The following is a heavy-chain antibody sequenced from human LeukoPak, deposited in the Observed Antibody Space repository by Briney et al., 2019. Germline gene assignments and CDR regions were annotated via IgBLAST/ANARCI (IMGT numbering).Heavy chain of an antibody. J-gene: IGHJ4*02. CDR1: GGSISSGGYY. D-gene: IGHD3-3*01. Sequence: SETLSLTCTVSGGSISSGGYYWSWIRQHPGKGLEWIGYIYYSGSTYYNPSLKSRVTISVDTSKNQFSLKLGSVTAADTAVYYCARAASPDFWSGYYMNYFDYWGQGTLVTVSS. CDR3: ARAASPDFWSGYYMNYFDY. V-gene: IGHV4-31*03. CDR2: IYYSGST.